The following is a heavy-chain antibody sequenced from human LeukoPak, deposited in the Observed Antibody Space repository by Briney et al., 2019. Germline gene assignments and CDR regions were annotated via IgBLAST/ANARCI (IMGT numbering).Heavy chain of an antibody. J-gene: IGHJ4*02. CDR3: ARDLHYYDSSGYSV. CDR1: GFSFSSYW. CDR2: IKGDGSEK. V-gene: IGHV3-7*01. Sequence: PGGSLRLSCAASGFSFSSYWMTWVRQAPGKGLEWVANIKGDGSEKYYVDSVKGRFNIARDNAKNSVYLQMNSLRAEDTGVYYCARDLHYYDSSGYSVWGQGTLVTVSS. D-gene: IGHD3-22*01.